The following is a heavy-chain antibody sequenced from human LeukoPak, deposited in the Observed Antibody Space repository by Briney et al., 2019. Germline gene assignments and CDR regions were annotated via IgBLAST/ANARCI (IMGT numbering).Heavy chain of an antibody. CDR2: IRYDGSNK. V-gene: IGHV3-30*02. CDR1: GFTFSSYG. CDR3: ISCYFDY. Sequence: GGSLRLSCAASGFTFSSYGMHWVRQAPGKGLEWVAFIRYDGSNKYYADSVEGRFTISRDNSKNTLYLQMNSLRAEDTAVYYCISCYFDYWGQGTLVTVSS. D-gene: IGHD3-3*02. J-gene: IGHJ4*02.